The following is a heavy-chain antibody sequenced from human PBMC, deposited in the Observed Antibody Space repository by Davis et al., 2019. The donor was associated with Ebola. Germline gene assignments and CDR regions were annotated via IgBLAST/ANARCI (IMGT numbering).Heavy chain of an antibody. CDR1: GGSFSGYY. V-gene: IGHV4-34*12. Sequence: GSLRLSCAVYGGSFSGYYWSWVRQSPGKGLEWIGEVIDSGITNYNPSLKSRVTISVDTSKNQFSLKLSSVTAADTAVYYCARPAYLYSSSWYWFDPWGQGTLVTVSS. CDR3: ARPAYLYSSSWYWFDP. CDR2: VIDSGIT. D-gene: IGHD6-13*01. J-gene: IGHJ5*02.